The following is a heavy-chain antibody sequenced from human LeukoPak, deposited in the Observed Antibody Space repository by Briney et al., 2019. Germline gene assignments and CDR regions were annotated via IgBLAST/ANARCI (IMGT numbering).Heavy chain of an antibody. J-gene: IGHJ4*02. D-gene: IGHD6-13*01. V-gene: IGHV3-7*03. CDR3: ATSTAAAGTD. CDR1: GFTFSNLW. CDR2: IKQDGSEK. Sequence: GGSLRLSCAASGFTFSNLWMSWVRQAPGKGLKWVANIKQDGSEKYYVDSVKGRFTISRDNAQNSLYLQMNSLRAEDTAIYYCATSTAAAGTDWGQGTLITVSS.